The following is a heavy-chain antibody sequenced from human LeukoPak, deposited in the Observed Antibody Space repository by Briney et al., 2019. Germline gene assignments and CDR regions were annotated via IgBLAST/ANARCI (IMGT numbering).Heavy chain of an antibody. CDR1: DGSTTNSY. CDR2: IYTTGST. CDR3: ARGPRATATQAFDI. D-gene: IGHD2-15*01. V-gene: IGHV4-4*07. J-gene: IGHJ3*02. Sequence: SETLSLTCTVSDGSTTNSYWSWIRQPAGKGLEWIGRIYTTGSTNYNPPLNSRVTMSVDTSKNQFSLKLNSVTAADTAVYYCARGPRATATQAFDIWGQGTMVTVSS.